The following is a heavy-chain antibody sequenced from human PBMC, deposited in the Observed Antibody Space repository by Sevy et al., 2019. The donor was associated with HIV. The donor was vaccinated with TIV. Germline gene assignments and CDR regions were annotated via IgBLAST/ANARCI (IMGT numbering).Heavy chain of an antibody. V-gene: IGHV1-69*13. D-gene: IGHD3-10*01. CDR1: GGTFSSYA. CDR3: AGGVIMIRGGGYYFDY. CDR2: IIPIFGTT. J-gene: IGHJ4*02. Sequence: ASVKVSCKASGGTFSSYAIHWVRQAPGQGLEWMGGIIPIFGTTNYAQKFQGRVTITADESTSTSNMELSSLRSEDTAVYYCAGGVIMIRGGGYYFDYWGQGTLVTVSS.